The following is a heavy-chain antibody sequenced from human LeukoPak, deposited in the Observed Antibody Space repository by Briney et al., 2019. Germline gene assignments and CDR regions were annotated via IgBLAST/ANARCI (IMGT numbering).Heavy chain of an antibody. CDR3: ARDPLSSSSFDL. J-gene: IGHJ4*02. Sequence: GGSLRLSCTASGFTFSSYWMSWVRQAPGKGLEWVANIKKDGSEKYYVDSVKGRFTISRDNAKTSLYLQMNSLRAEDTAVYYCARDPLSSSSFDLWGQGTLVTVSS. D-gene: IGHD6-13*01. V-gene: IGHV3-7*01. CDR2: IKKDGSEK. CDR1: GFTFSSYW.